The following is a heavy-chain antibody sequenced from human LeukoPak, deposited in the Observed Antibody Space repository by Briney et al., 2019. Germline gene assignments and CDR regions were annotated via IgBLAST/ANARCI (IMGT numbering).Heavy chain of an antibody. CDR1: GFTFSSYW. Sequence: PGGSLRLSCAASGFTFSSYWMSWVRQAPGKGLEWVANIKQDGSEKYYVDSVKGRFTISRDNAKNSLYLQMNSLRAEDTAVYYCASATQLWVVGAFDIWGQGTMVTVSS. D-gene: IGHD5-18*01. V-gene: IGHV3-7*03. J-gene: IGHJ3*02. CDR2: IKQDGSEK. CDR3: ASATQLWVVGAFDI.